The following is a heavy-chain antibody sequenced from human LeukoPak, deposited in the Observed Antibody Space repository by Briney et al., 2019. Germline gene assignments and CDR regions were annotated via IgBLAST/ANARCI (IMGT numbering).Heavy chain of an antibody. CDR3: ARIAAAGTNIDY. Sequence: SETLSLTCAVYGGSFSGYYWSWIRRHPGKGLEWIGYIYYSGSTYYNPSLKSRVTISVDTSKNQFSLKLSSVTAADTAVYYCARIAAAGTNIDYWGQGMLVTVSS. D-gene: IGHD6-13*01. CDR1: GGSFSGYY. V-gene: IGHV4-31*11. CDR2: IYYSGST. J-gene: IGHJ4*02.